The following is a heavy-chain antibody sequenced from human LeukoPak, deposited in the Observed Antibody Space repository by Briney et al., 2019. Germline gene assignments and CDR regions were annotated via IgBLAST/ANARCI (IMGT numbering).Heavy chain of an antibody. D-gene: IGHD2-15*01. Sequence: QAGGSLRLSCAASGLTFSGSAMSWVRQAPGKGLGWVSLISGGGNSTYYADSVKGRFTISRDNSKNTLYLQMNSLRAEDTAVYYCAKVLVLVSANRYYFDYWGQGTLVTVSS. J-gene: IGHJ4*02. CDR3: AKVLVLVSANRYYFDY. V-gene: IGHV3-23*01. CDR2: ISGGGNST. CDR1: GLTFSGSA.